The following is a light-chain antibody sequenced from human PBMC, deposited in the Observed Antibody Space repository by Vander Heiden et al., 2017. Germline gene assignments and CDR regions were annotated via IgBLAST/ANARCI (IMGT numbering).Light chain of an antibody. Sequence: EIALTQSRLPPPVTPGEPASISCRSSQSLVHSNGYNYLDWYLQRPGQSPQLLIYLGSNRASGVPDRFSGGGSGTDFTLKISRVEAEDVGVYYCMQALQSPLTFGGGTKVEIK. CDR1: QSLVHSNGYNY. V-gene: IGKV2-28*01. J-gene: IGKJ4*01. CDR3: MQALQSPLT. CDR2: LGS.